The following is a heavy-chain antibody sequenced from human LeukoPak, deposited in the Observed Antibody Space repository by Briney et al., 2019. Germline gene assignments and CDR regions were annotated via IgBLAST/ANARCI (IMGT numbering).Heavy chain of an antibody. CDR2: IYYSGST. V-gene: IGHV4-31*03. Sequence: SETLSLTCTVSGGSISSGGYYWSWIRQHPGKGLEWIGYIYYSGSTYYNPSLKSRVTISVDTSKNQFSLKLSSMTAADTAVYYCARVPLTSYYDFWSGYLGDYYFDYWGQGTLVTVSS. CDR1: GGSISSGGYY. D-gene: IGHD3-3*01. CDR3: ARVPLTSYYDFWSGYLGDYYFDY. J-gene: IGHJ4*02.